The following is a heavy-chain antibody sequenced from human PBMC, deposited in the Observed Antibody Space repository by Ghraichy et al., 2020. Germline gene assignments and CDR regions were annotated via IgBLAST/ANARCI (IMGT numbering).Heavy chain of an antibody. CDR1: GFSLSNARMG. CDR2: IFSNDEK. Sequence: SGPTLVKPTETLTLTCTVSGFSLSNARMGVSWIRQPPGKALEWLAHIFSNDEKSYSTSLKSRLTISKDTSKSQVVLTMTNMDPVDTATYYCARIWVGSVTAILAFGFDPWGQGTLVTVSS. V-gene: IGHV2-26*01. CDR3: ARIWVGSVTAILAFGFDP. J-gene: IGHJ5*02. D-gene: IGHD2-21*02.